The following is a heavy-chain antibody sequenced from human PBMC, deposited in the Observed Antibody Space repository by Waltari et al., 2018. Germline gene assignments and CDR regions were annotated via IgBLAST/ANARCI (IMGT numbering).Heavy chain of an antibody. V-gene: IGHV3-23*01. D-gene: IGHD2-21*02. J-gene: IGHJ4*02. CDR1: GFTFIHYA. CDR2: ISGPGGAA. CDR3: AKDPGNWYSDS. Sequence: VQLLESGGDLGQPGGSLRLSCAASGFTFIHYAMNSVRQAPGKGLEWVSTISGPGGAAYYADSVKGRFTISRDNSKNTLYLQMNSLRAEDTAVYYCAKDPGNWYSDSWGQGTLVTVSS.